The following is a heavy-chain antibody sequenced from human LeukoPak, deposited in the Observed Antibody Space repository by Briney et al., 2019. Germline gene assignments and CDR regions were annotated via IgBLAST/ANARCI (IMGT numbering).Heavy chain of an antibody. CDR2: INSDGSTT. CDR1: GLTFSSYW. CDR3: ARRYSAFDY. Sequence: GGSLRLSCAASGLTFSSYWMHWVCQAPGKGLVWVSRINSDGSTTNYADSVKGRFTISRDNAKNTLYLQMNSMRAEDTAVYYCARRYSAFDYWGQGTLVTVSP. D-gene: IGHD5-12*01. J-gene: IGHJ4*02. V-gene: IGHV3-74*01.